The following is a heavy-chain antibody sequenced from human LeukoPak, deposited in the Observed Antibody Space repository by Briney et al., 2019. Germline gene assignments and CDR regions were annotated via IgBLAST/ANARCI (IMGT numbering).Heavy chain of an antibody. Sequence: SETLSLTCTVSGVSISNYYWSWIRQPPGKGLEWFGNIYYSGETNYNPSLKSRVTTSLDTSKNQFPLKLSSVTAADTAVYYCARSTYYYDSSGFGYWGQGTLVTVSS. CDR2: IYYSGET. V-gene: IGHV4-59*01. CDR1: GVSISNYY. J-gene: IGHJ4*02. D-gene: IGHD3-22*01. CDR3: ARSTYYYDSSGFGY.